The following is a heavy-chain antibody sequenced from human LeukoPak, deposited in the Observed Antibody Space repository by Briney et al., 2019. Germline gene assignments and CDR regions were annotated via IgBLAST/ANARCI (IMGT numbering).Heavy chain of an antibody. CDR1: GGSISSSSYY. CDR2: IYYSGST. J-gene: IGHJ4*02. V-gene: IGHV4-39*07. Sequence: SETLSLTCTVSGGSISSSSYYWGWIRQPPGKGLEWIGSIYYSGSTYYNPSLKSRVTISVDTSKNQFSLKLSSVTAADTAVYYCARGKHSSSWYVPVRPFDYWGQGTLVTVSS. D-gene: IGHD6-13*01. CDR3: ARGKHSSSWYVPVRPFDY.